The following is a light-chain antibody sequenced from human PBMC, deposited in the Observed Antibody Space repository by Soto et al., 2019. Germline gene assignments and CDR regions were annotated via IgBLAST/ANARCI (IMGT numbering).Light chain of an antibody. CDR1: QSLLHSNGYNY. V-gene: IGKV2-28*01. Sequence: DIVMTQSPLSLPVTPGEPASISCRSSQSLLHSNGYNYLDWYLQKPGQSPQLLIYLGSNRASGVTDRFRGSGSGTDFTLKISRVEAEDVGVYYCMQALQTPPMSTFGQGTKLEIK. CDR2: LGS. J-gene: IGKJ2*01. CDR3: MQALQTPPMST.